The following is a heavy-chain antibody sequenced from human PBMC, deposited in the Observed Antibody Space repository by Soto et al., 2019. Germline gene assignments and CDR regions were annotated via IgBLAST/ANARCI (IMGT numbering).Heavy chain of an antibody. CDR1: GGYFSCYY. D-gene: IGHD3-3*01. CDR2: INHSGST. V-gene: IGHV4-34*01. Sequence: SETRSRTCGVYGGYFSCYYWSWMRQPPGKGLEWIGEINHSGSTNYNPSLKSRVTISVDTSKNQFSLKLSSVTAADTAVYYCARVYDFWRYGMDVWGQGTTVTVS. J-gene: IGHJ6*02. CDR3: ARVYDFWRYGMDV.